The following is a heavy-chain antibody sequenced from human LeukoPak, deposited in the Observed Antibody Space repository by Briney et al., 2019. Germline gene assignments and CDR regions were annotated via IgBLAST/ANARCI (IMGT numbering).Heavy chain of an antibody. V-gene: IGHV1-2*04. CDR3: AREDTAMVGYYYYGMDV. CDR2: INPNSGGT. J-gene: IGHJ6*02. Sequence: ASVKVSCKASGYTFTGYYMHWVRQAPGQGLEWMGWINPNSGGTNYAQKFQGWVTMTRDTSISTAYMELSRLRSDDTAVYYCAREDTAMVGYYYYGMDVWGQGTTVTVSS. CDR1: GYTFTGYY. D-gene: IGHD5-18*01.